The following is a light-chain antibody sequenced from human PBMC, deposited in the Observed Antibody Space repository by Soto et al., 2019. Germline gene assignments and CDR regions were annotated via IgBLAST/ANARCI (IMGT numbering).Light chain of an antibody. CDR2: AAS. Sequence: DIQMTQSPSSLSASVGDRVTITCRASQSISIYLNWYQQKPGKAPKFLIYAASFLQSGVPSRFSGSGSGTDFTLTISSLQPEDFATYYCQQTYSTPPTFGQGTKVEIK. J-gene: IGKJ1*01. CDR1: QSISIY. CDR3: QQTYSTPPT. V-gene: IGKV1-39*01.